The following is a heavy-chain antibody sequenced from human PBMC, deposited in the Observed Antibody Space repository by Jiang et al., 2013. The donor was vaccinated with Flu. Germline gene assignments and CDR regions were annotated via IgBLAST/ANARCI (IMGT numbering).Heavy chain of an antibody. D-gene: IGHD2-8*01. V-gene: IGHV2-5*02. CDR2: IYWDDSK. CDR3: AHDSPLVSASLFDS. Sequence: KPTQTLTLTCDFSGFSLSTTAVGVGWIRQPPGKALEWLALIYWDDSKYYSPSLKNRLTVTKDSSKNXVVLTMTNMDRVDTATYYCAHDSPLVSASLFDSWGREPWSPSPQ. CDR1: GFSLSTTAVG. J-gene: IGHJ4*02.